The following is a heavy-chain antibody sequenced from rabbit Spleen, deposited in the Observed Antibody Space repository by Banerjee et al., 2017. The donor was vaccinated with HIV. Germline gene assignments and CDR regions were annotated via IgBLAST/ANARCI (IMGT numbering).Heavy chain of an antibody. J-gene: IGHJ4*01. Sequence: QEQLEESGGRLVQPGGSLTLSCKAYGFTISNYWMNWVRQAPGKGLEWIGTIYAGSTGTIDFASWAKGRFTISKTSSTTVTLQMTSLTAADTATYFCARNFDLWGPGTLVTVS. CDR2: IYAGSTGTI. CDR1: GFTISNYW. V-gene: IGHV1S45*01. CDR3: ARNFDL.